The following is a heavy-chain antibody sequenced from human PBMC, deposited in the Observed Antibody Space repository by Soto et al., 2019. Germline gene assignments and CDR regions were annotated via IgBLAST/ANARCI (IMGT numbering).Heavy chain of an antibody. CDR3: AREISSIAPLLFYYYYYGMDV. CDR1: GFTFSSYA. Sequence: QVQLVESGGGVVQPGRSLRLSCAASGFTFSSYAMHWVRQAPGKGLEWVAVISYDGSNKYYADYVKGRFTISRDNSKKTLYLQMNSLRAEDTAVYYCAREISSIAPLLFYYYYYGMDVVGQVTTVTVSS. D-gene: IGHD6-6*01. J-gene: IGHJ6*02. CDR2: ISYDGSNK. V-gene: IGHV3-30-3*01.